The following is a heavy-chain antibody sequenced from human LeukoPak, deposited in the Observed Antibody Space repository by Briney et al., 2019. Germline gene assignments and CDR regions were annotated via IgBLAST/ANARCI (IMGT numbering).Heavy chain of an antibody. J-gene: IGHJ4*02. CDR3: ARGELYDYVWGSYPPSY. Sequence: VASVRVSCKASGYTFTGYYMHWVRQAPGQGLEWMGWMNPNSGNTDYAQKFQGRVTMTRNTSISTAYMELSSLRSEDTAVYYCARGELYDYVWGSYPPSYWGQGTLVTVSS. V-gene: IGHV1-8*02. CDR2: MNPNSGNT. D-gene: IGHD3-16*02. CDR1: GYTFTGYY.